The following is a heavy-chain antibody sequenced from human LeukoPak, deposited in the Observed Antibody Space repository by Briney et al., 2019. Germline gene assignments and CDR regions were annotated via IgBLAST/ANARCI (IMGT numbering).Heavy chain of an antibody. CDR3: ARAGYDILTLAPDPANDY. CDR2: ISGYNGNT. J-gene: IGHJ4*02. D-gene: IGHD3-9*01. V-gene: IGHV1-18*01. Sequence: ASVKVSCKVSGYTLTELSMHWVRQAPGKGLEWMGWISGYNGNTKYAQKFQGRGTMTTDTSTSTASMELRSLRSDDTAVYYCARAGYDILTLAPDPANDYWGQGILVTVSS. CDR1: GYTLTELS.